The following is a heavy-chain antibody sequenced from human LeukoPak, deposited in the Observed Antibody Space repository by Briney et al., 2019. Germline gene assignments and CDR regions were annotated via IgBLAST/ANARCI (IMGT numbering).Heavy chain of an antibody. CDR3: AKATKIYNSPFDY. CDR2: INWSGGST. J-gene: IGHJ4*02. Sequence: GGSLRLSCAASGFTFDDYAMHWVRHAPGKGLEWVSLINWSGGSTYYTDSVKGRFTISRDNIKNSLYLQMSSLRPEDTALYYCAKATKIYNSPFDYCGQGTLVTVSS. V-gene: IGHV3-43D*03. D-gene: IGHD1-1*01. CDR1: GFTFDDYA.